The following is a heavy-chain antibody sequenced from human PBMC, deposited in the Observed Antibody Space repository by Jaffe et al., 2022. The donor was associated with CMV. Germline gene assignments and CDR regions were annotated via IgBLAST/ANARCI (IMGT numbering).Heavy chain of an antibody. CDR3: ARGKYYSSSWTLGDC. D-gene: IGHD6-13*01. J-gene: IGHJ4*02. Sequence: QVQLQESGPGLVKPSETLSLTCTVSGDSISSYYWNWIRQPPGKGLEWIGYIDHSGSTNSNPSLKSRVTMSVDTSKNQFSLKLSSVTTADTAVYYCARGKYYSSSWTLGDCWGQGTLVTVSS. CDR2: IDHSGST. V-gene: IGHV4-59*01. CDR1: GDSISSYY.